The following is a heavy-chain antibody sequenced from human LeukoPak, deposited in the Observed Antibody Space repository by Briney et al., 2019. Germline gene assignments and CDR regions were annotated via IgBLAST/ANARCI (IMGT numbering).Heavy chain of an antibody. Sequence: GGSLRLSCAASGSTFSSYWMHWVRQAPGKGLVWVSRINSDGSSTSYADSVKGRFTISRDYAKNTLYLQMNSLRAEDTAVYYCARGVGYCSSTSCYWWFDPWGQGTLVTVSS. CDR2: INSDGSST. D-gene: IGHD2-2*01. J-gene: IGHJ5*02. CDR1: GSTFSSYW. CDR3: ARGVGYCSSTSCYWWFDP. V-gene: IGHV3-74*01.